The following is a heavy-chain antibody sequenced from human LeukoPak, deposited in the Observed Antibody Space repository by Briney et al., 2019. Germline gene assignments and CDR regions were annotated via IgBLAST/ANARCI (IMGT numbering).Heavy chain of an antibody. CDR1: GFTFSRYW. J-gene: IGHJ3*02. D-gene: IGHD2-15*01. Sequence: PGGSLTLSCAASGFTFSRYWMHWVRQAPGKGLVWVSRINSDGRRTSYADSVKGRFTISRDNAKNTLYLQMNSLRAEDTAVYYCTRADRGDVFDIWGQGTMVTVSS. V-gene: IGHV3-74*01. CDR3: TRADRGDVFDI. CDR2: INSDGRRT.